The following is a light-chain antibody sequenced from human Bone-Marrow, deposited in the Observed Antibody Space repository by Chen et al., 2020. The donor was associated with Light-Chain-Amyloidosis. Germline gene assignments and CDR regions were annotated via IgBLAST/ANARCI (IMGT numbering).Light chain of an antibody. J-gene: IGLJ2*01. CDR2: RDT. CDR1: DLPTKY. V-gene: IGLV3-25*03. CDR3: QSADSSGTYEVI. Sequence: SYERTQPPSVSVSPGQTARITCSGDDLPTKYAYWYQQKPGQAPVLVIHRDTERPSGISERFSGSSSGTTATLTISVVQAEDEADYHCQSADSSGTYEVIFGGGTKLTVL.